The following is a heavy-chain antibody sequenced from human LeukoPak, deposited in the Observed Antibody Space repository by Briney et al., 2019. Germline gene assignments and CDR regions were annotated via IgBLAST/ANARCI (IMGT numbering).Heavy chain of an antibody. CDR2: ISSSSSYI. Sequence: GGSLRLSCAASGFTFSSHSMNWVRQAPGKGLEWVSSISSSSSYIYYADSVKGRFTISRDNSKNTLYLQMNSLRAEDTAVYYCARERCSGGSCLGVGYYYYGMDVWGQGTTVTVSS. CDR3: ARERCSGGSCLGVGYYYYGMDV. D-gene: IGHD2-15*01. V-gene: IGHV3-21*04. J-gene: IGHJ6*02. CDR1: GFTFSSHS.